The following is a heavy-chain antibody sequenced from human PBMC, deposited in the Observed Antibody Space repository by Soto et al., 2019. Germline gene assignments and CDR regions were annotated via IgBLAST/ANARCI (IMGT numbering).Heavy chain of an antibody. V-gene: IGHV3-9*01. CDR1: GFTFNYYA. Sequence: GGSLRLSCVDSGFTFNYYAIHWVRQTPGKGLEWVSGLTWNGEVLGYADSVKGRFTISRDNAKNSLYLEMNSLRPEDTALYYCVKDSESSGYLTHLDYWGQGTLVTVSS. J-gene: IGHJ4*02. CDR2: LTWNGEVL. CDR3: VKDSESSGYLTHLDY. D-gene: IGHD3-22*01.